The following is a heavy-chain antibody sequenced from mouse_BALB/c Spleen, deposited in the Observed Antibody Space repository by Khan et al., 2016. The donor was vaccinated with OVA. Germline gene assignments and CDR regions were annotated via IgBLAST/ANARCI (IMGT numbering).Heavy chain of an antibody. CDR3: ARLEDI. CDR2: IWAGGST. V-gene: IGHV2-9*02. D-gene: IGHD1-3*01. J-gene: IGHJ2*01. Sequence: QVQLKESGPGLVAPSQSLSITCTVSGFSLTSYGVHWVRQPPGKGLEWLGVIWAGGSTNYNSALMSRLSISKDNSKSPVFLKMNSIQTDDTAMYYWARLEDIWGQGTTLTVSS. CDR1: GFSLTSYG.